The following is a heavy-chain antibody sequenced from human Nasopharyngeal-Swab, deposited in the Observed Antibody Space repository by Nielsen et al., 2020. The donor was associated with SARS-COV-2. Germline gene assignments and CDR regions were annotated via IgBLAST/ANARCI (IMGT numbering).Heavy chain of an antibody. J-gene: IGHJ4*02. CDR1: GFTFSTYA. Sequence: GGSLRLSCAASGFTFSTYAMSWVRQAPGKGLEWVSGIRGSGGRGDTYYADSVKGRFTISRDNSKNTLYLQMNSLRAEDTAVYYCAKSYSSSSLVGYWGQGTLVTVSS. V-gene: IGHV3-23*01. CDR3: AKSYSSSSLVGY. CDR2: IRGSGGRGDT. D-gene: IGHD6-13*01.